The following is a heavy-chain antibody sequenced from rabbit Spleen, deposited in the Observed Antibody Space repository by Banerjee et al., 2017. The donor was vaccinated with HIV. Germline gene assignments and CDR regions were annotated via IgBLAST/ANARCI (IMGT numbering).Heavy chain of an antibody. CDR1: GFSFSSSDY. J-gene: IGHJ6*01. V-gene: IGHV1S40*01. Sequence: QSLEESGGDLVKPGASLTLTCTASGFSFSSSDYMCWVRQPPGKGPEWIACIYAGVNGTTYYATWAKGRFTISKTSSTTVTLQMTSLTAADTATYFCARDSGTSFSSYGMDLWGQGTLVTVS. D-gene: IGHD8-1*01. CDR2: IYAGVNGTT. CDR3: ARDSGTSFSSYGMDL.